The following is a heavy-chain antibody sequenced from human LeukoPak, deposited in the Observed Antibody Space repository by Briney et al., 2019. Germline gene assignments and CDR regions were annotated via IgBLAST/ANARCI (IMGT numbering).Heavy chain of an antibody. D-gene: IGHD3-10*01. J-gene: IGHJ5*02. V-gene: IGHV1-2*02. Sequence: ASVKVSCKASGYTFTGSYMHWVRQAPGQGPEWVGWINLNSGGTNYAQKFQGRVTMTRDTSISTAYMELSSLRSDDTAVYYCARPSGGSGRWGDNWFDPWGQGTLVTVSS. CDR3: ARPSGGSGRWGDNWFDP. CDR1: GYTFTGSY. CDR2: INLNSGGT.